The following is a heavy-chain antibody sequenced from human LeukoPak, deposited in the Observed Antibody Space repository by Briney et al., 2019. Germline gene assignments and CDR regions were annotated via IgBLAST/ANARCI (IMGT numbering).Heavy chain of an antibody. CDR3: ARATFMDPPSSSGWSYYYYYGMDV. D-gene: IGHD6-19*01. CDR2: IIPIFGTA. V-gene: IGHV1-69*13. J-gene: IGHJ6*02. Sequence: SVKVSCKASGGTFGSYAISWVRQAPGQGLEWMGGIIPIFGTANYAQKFQGRVTITADESTSTAYMELSSLRSEDTAVYYCARATFMDPPSSSGWSYYYYYGMDVWGQGTTVTVSS. CDR1: GGTFGSYA.